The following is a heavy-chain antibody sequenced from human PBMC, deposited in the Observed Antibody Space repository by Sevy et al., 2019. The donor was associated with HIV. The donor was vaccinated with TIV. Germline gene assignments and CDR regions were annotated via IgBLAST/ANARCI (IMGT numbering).Heavy chain of an antibody. CDR2: ISGSGGST. D-gene: IGHD5-18*01. CDR1: GFTFSSHA. CDR3: AKVDIRRGYSYGFFDY. Sequence: GGSLRLSCAASGFTFSSHAMSWVRQAPGKGLEWVSAISGSGGSTYYADSVKGRFTISRDNSKNTLYLQMNSLRAEDTAVYYCAKVDIRRGYSYGFFDYWGQGTLVTVSS. J-gene: IGHJ4*02. V-gene: IGHV3-23*01.